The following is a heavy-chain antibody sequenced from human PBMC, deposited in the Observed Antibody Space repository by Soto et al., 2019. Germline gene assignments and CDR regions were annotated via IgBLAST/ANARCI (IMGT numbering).Heavy chain of an antibody. CDR1: GYTFTSYA. D-gene: IGHD2-2*01. CDR2: INAGNGNT. Sequence: GASVKVSCKASGYTFTSYAMHWVRQAPGQRLEWMGWINAGNGNTKYSQKFQGRVTITRDTSASTAYMELSSLRSEDTAVYYCARAWDIVVVPPASFEYWGKETLFTV. CDR3: ARAWDIVVVPPASFEY. J-gene: IGHJ4*02. V-gene: IGHV1-3*01.